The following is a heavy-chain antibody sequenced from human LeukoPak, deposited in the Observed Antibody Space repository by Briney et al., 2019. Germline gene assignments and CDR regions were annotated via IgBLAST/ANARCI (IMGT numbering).Heavy chain of an antibody. CDR3: ARDLGDLIVGGEYFQH. D-gene: IGHD1-26*01. Sequence: GGSLRLSCAASGFTFSSYSMNWVRQAPGKGLEWVSSISSSSSYIHYADSMKGRFTISRDNAKNSLYLQMNSLRAEDTAVYCCARDLGDLIVGGEYFQHWGQGTLVTVSS. CDR2: ISSSSSYI. J-gene: IGHJ1*01. CDR1: GFTFSSYS. V-gene: IGHV3-21*01.